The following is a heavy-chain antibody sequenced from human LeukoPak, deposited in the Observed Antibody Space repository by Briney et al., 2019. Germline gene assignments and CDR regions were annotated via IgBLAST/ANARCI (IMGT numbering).Heavy chain of an antibody. D-gene: IGHD2-2*01. CDR2: ITSDGST. CDR3: VQDTSSWP. CDR1: GFNFSNSW. V-gene: IGHV3-74*01. J-gene: IGHJ5*02. Sequence: PGGSLRLSCAASGFNFSNSWMHWVRQAPGKGLVWVSRITSDGSTTYADSVKGRFTISRDNAKNTLYLQMNSLRAEDTAVYYCVQDTSSWPWGQGTLVTVSS.